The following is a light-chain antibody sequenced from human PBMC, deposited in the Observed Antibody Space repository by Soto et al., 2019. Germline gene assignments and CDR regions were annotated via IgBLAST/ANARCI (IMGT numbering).Light chain of an antibody. CDR1: QSVSSTY. V-gene: IGKV3-20*01. J-gene: IGKJ3*01. CDR3: QQYGSSPFT. Sequence: EIVLTQSPGTLSLSPGERATLSCRASQSVSSTYLAWYQQKPGQAPRLLISDVSSRATGIPDRFSGSGSGTDFTLTISRLEPEDFAVYYCQQYGSSPFTFGPGTKVDIK. CDR2: DVS.